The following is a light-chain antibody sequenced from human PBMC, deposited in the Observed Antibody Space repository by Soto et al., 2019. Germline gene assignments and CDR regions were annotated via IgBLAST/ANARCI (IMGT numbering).Light chain of an antibody. CDR2: GAS. CDR3: QQYSFSPLT. CDR1: QSVTNNY. V-gene: IGKV3-20*01. Sequence: IVLTQSPGTLSLSPGERATLSCRASQSVTNNYLAWYQQKPGQAPRLLIYGASGRATGIPDRFSGSGSGTDFTLTISRLEPEDFAVYYCQQYSFSPLTFGGGTKVEI. J-gene: IGKJ4*01.